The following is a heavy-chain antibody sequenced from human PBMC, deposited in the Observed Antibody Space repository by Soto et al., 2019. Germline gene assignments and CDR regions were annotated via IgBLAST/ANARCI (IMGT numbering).Heavy chain of an antibody. CDR2: IYPGDSDT. J-gene: IGHJ4*02. D-gene: IGHD3-22*01. CDR3: ASSYDSSGYYPFDY. V-gene: IGHV5-51*01. CDR1: GYSFTSYW. Sequence: GESLKISGNGSGYSFTSYWIGWVRQMPGKGLEWMGIIYPGDSDTRYSPSFQGQVTISADKSISTAYLQWSSLKASDTAMYYCASSYDSSGYYPFDYWGQGTLVTVSS.